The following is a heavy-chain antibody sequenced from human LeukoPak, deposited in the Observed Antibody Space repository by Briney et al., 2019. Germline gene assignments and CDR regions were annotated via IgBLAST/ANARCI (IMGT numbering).Heavy chain of an antibody. CDR3: ARSGGNSGSDY. Sequence: SETLSLTCSVSGGSISNYYWSWIRQPPGKGLEWIGYIKYSGSTNYNPSLKSRVTMSVDTSKNQFSLKLSSVTAADTAVYYCARSGGNSGSDYWGQGTLVRVSS. J-gene: IGHJ4*02. V-gene: IGHV4-59*01. CDR2: IKYSGST. CDR1: GGSISNYY. D-gene: IGHD4-23*01.